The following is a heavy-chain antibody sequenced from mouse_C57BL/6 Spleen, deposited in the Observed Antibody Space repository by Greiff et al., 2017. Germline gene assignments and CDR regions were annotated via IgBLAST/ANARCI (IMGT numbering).Heavy chain of an antibody. V-gene: IGHV1-54*01. CDR1: GYAFTNYL. D-gene: IGHD1-1*01. Sequence: QVQLQQSGAELVRPGTSVKVSCKASGYAFTNYLIEWVKQRPGQGLEWIGVLNPGSGGTNYNEKFKGKATMTADKSSSTAYMQLSSLTSEDSAVYFCARSGYYGSSLIFDYWGQGTTRTVSS. J-gene: IGHJ2*01. CDR3: ARSGYYGSSLIFDY. CDR2: LNPGSGGT.